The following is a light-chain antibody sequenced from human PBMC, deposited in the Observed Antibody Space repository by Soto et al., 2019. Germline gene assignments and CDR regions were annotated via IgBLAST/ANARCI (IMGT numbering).Light chain of an antibody. CDR3: QQSYSTPIT. Sequence: DIQLTQSPSSLSASVGYIVAITCRSSQSISSYLNWYQQKPGKAPKLLIYAASSLQSGVPSRFSGSGSATDFTLTISSLQPEDFETYYCQQSYSTPITFGQGTRLEIK. CDR2: AAS. J-gene: IGKJ5*01. V-gene: IGKV1-39*01. CDR1: QSISSY.